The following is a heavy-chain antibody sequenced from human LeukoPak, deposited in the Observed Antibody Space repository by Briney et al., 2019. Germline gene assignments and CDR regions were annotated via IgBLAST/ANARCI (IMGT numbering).Heavy chain of an antibody. D-gene: IGHD3-22*01. CDR1: GFTFDDYA. V-gene: IGHV3-9*01. Sequence: GRSLRLSCAASGFTFDDYAMHWVRQAPGKGLEWVSGIRWNGGGIAYADSVKGRFTISRDNAKNSLYLQMNSLRPDDTALYYCANGDDSSGFYYSWTYRGQGTLVTVSS. CDR3: ANGDDSSGFYYSWTY. CDR2: IRWNGGGI. J-gene: IGHJ4*02.